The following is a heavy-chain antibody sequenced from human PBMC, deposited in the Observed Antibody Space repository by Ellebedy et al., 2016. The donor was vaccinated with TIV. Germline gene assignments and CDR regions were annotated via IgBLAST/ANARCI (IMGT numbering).Heavy chain of an antibody. V-gene: IGHV1-3*01. Sequence: AASVKVSCKASGYTFTSYAMHWVRQAPGQRLEWMGWINAGNGNTKYSQKFQGRVTITRDTSASTAYMELSSLRSEDTAVYYCARVGTSGQIFDYWGQGTLVTVSS. J-gene: IGHJ4*02. D-gene: IGHD4-23*01. CDR3: ARVGTSGQIFDY. CDR2: INAGNGNT. CDR1: GYTFTSYA.